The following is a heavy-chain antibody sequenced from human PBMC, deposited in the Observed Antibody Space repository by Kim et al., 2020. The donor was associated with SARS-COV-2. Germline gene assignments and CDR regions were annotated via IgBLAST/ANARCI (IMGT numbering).Heavy chain of an antibody. CDR3: ARVFVSAGDYYYGMDV. CDR2: IYYSGST. J-gene: IGHJ6*02. V-gene: IGHV4-31*03. Sequence: SETLSLTCTVSGGSISSGGYYWSWIRQHPGKGLEWIGYIYYSGSTYYNPSLKSRVTISVDTSKNQFSLKLSSVTAADTAVYYCARVFVSAGDYYYGMDVWGQGTTVTVSS. CDR1: GGSISSGGYY.